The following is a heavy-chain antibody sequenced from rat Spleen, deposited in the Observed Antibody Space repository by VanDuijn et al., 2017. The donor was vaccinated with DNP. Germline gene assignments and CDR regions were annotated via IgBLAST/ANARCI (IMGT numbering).Heavy chain of an antibody. CDR3: TRVGRTTYAMDA. V-gene: IGHV2-41*01. J-gene: IGHJ4*01. CDR2: IWNTGST. D-gene: IGHD1-6*01. CDR1: GFPLTRYT. Sequence: QVQLKESGPGLVQPSQTLSLPCTIAGFPLTRYTLHWIRHPPGKGLEWMEVIWNTGSTYYNSALKSRLSISRDTSKSQVYLQMNSLQTEDTAIYFCTRVGRTTYAMDAWGQGTSVTVSS.